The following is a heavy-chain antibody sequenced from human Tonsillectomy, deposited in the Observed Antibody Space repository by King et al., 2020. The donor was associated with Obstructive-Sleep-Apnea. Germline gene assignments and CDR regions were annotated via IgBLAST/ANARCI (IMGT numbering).Heavy chain of an antibody. CDR3: TTGLIYGGNSVERD. J-gene: IGHJ4*02. CDR1: GFTFSNAW. V-gene: IGHV3-15*01. D-gene: IGHD4-23*01. Sequence: VQLVESGGGLVKPGGSLRLSCAASGFTFSNAWMSWVRQAPGKGLEWVGRIKSKPDGGTTDYAAPVKGRFTISRDDSKNTLYLQMNSLKTEDTAVYYCTTGLIYGGNSVERDWGQGTLVTVSS. CDR2: IKSKPDGGTT.